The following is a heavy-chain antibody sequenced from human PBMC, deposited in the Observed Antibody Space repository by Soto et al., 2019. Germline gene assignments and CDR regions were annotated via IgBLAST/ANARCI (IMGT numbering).Heavy chain of an antibody. CDR2: ISSSGRTI. CDR3: AREGGVYGGHFDY. J-gene: IGHJ4*02. D-gene: IGHD4-17*01. CDR1: GFTFSNYT. V-gene: IGHV3-48*02. Sequence: EVQLVESGGGLVQPGGSLRLSCAASGFTFSNYTMNWVRQAPGKGLEWVSYISSSGRTIFYADSVKGRFTISRDNAKNSLYLQMNSLRDEDTAGYYCAREGGVYGGHFDYWGQGTLVTVSS.